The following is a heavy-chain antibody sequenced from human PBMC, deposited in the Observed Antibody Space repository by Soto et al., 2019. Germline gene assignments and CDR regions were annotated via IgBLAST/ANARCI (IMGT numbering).Heavy chain of an antibody. CDR1: GGSISSYY. CDR2: IYYSGST. J-gene: IGHJ3*02. CDR3: ARQTAHVAFDI. Sequence: PSETLSLTCTVSGGSISSYYWSWIRQPPGKGLEWIGYIYYSGSTNYNPSLKSRVTISVDTSKNQFSLKLSSVTAADTAVYYCARQTAHVAFDIWGQGTMVTVS. V-gene: IGHV4-59*08.